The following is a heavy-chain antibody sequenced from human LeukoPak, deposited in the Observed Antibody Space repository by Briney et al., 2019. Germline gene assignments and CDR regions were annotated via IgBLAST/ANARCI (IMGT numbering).Heavy chain of an antibody. CDR2: IRYDGSNK. V-gene: IGHV3-30*02. CDR3: AKGRYYGSGSYNDY. D-gene: IGHD3-10*01. Sequence: GGSLRLSCAASAFTFSSYGMHWVRQAPGKGLEWVAFIRYDGSNKYYADSVKGRFTISRDNSKNTLYLQMNSLRAGDTAVYYCAKGRYYGSGSYNDYWGQGTLVTVSS. J-gene: IGHJ4*02. CDR1: AFTFSSYG.